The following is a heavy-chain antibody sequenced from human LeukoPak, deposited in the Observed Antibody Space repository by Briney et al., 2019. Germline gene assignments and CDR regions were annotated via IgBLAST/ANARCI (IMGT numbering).Heavy chain of an antibody. J-gene: IGHJ6*02. Sequence: GRSLRLSCAASGFTFSSYAMHWVRQAPGKGLEWVAVISYDGSNKYYADSVKGRFTISRDNSKNTPYLQMNSLRAEDTAVYYCARAQVDTAMAGYYYGMDVWGQGTTVTVSS. CDR3: ARAQVDTAMAGYYYGMDV. CDR2: ISYDGSNK. CDR1: GFTFSSYA. V-gene: IGHV3-30-3*01. D-gene: IGHD5-18*01.